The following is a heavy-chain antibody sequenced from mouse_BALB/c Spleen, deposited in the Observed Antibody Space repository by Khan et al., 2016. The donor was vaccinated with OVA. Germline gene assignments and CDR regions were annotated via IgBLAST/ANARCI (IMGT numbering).Heavy chain of an antibody. CDR1: GYTFINYW. D-gene: IGHD1-1*01. CDR2: INPSTGYT. V-gene: IGHV1-7*01. J-gene: IGHJ2*01. CDR3: SRSGLRWDFDY. Sequence: QVQLKQSGAELAKPGASVKMSCTASGYTFINYWILWVKQRPGQGLEWIGYINPSTGYTEYNQNFKDKATFTADKSSSTAYMQLSSLTSEDSAVYYCSRSGLRWDFDYWGQGTTLTVSS.